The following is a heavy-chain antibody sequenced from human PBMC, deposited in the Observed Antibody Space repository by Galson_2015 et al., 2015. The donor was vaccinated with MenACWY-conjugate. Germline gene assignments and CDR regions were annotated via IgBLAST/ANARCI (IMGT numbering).Heavy chain of an antibody. CDR1: GFTFSSYP. CDR2: MSYDGSNK. D-gene: IGHD6-6*01. Sequence: SLRLSCAASGFTFSSYPMHWVRQAPGKGLEWVAVMSYDGSNKYYADSVKGRFTISRDNSKNTLYLQMDSLRAEDTAVYYCARGRGRPLAHAFDIWGQGTMVPVSS. J-gene: IGHJ3*02. V-gene: IGHV3-30*01. CDR3: ARGRGRPLAHAFDI.